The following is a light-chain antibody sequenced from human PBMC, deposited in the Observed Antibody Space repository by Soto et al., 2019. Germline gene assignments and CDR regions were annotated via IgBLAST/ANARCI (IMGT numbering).Light chain of an antibody. V-gene: IGKV3-20*01. CDR1: QNY. J-gene: IGKJ1*01. Sequence: EIVLTQSPDTLSLSPGERATLSCRASQNYLAWYQQKPGQAPRLLIYGASSRATGIPDRFSGSGSGTDFTLTISRLEPEDFAAYYCQQYDDSPPWTFGQGTKVDIK. CDR3: QQYDDSPPWT. CDR2: GAS.